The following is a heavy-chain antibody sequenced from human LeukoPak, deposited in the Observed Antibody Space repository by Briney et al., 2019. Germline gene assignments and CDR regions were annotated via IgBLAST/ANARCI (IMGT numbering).Heavy chain of an antibody. D-gene: IGHD3-22*01. J-gene: IGHJ4*02. CDR1: GYTFTSYD. Sequence: ASVKVSCKASGYTFTSYDINWVRQATGQGREWMGWMNPNSGNTGYAQKFQGRVTMTRNTSISTAYMELSSLRSEDTAVYYCARMYYYDSSGYQADYWGQGTLVTVSS. CDR2: MNPNSGNT. V-gene: IGHV1-8*01. CDR3: ARMYYYDSSGYQADY.